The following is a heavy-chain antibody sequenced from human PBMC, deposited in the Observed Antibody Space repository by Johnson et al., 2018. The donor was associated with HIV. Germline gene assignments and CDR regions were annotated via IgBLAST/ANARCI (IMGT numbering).Heavy chain of an antibody. D-gene: IGHD2-21*02. CDR1: GFTFSSYA. CDR3: ARGGDCGGDCYDGVAFDI. Sequence: QVQLVESGGGVVQPGRSLRLSCAASGFTFSSYAMHWVRQAPGKGLEWVAVISYDGSNKYYADSVKGRFTISRDNSKNTLYLQMNSLRAEDTAVYYCARGGDCGGDCYDGVAFDIWGQGTMVTVSS. V-gene: IGHV3-30-3*01. CDR2: ISYDGSNK. J-gene: IGHJ3*02.